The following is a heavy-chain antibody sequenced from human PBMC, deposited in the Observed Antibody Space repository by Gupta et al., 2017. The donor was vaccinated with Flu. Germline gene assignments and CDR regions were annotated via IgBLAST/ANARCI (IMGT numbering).Heavy chain of an antibody. CDR3: ARLYRRSMYYYGMDV. Sequence: QVQLQESGPGLVKPSETLSLTCTVSGGSISSYYWSWIRQPPGKGLEWIGYIYYSGSTNYNPSLKSRVTISVDTSKNQFSLKLSSVTAADTAVYYCARLYRRSMYYYGMDVWGQGTTVTVSS. J-gene: IGHJ6*02. CDR1: GGSISSYY. V-gene: IGHV4-59*01. CDR2: IYYSGST. D-gene: IGHD2-2*01.